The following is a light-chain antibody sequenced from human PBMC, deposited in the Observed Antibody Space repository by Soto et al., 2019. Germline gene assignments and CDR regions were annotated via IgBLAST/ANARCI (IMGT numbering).Light chain of an antibody. Sequence: QSVLTQPASVSGSPGQSIAISCTGTRSDVGAYNYVSWYQQHPGKAPKLMIYQVTNRPSGVSNRFSGSKSGNTASLTISGLQAEDEADYYCSSYTGSTNYVLGTGTKVTVL. V-gene: IGLV2-14*01. CDR3: SSYTGSTNYV. CDR2: QVT. J-gene: IGLJ1*01. CDR1: RSDVGAYNY.